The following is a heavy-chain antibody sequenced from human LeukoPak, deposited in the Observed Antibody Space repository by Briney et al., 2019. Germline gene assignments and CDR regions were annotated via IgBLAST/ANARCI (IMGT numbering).Heavy chain of an antibody. V-gene: IGHV3-7*01. CDR1: GFTFSSYW. CDR2: IKQDGSEK. J-gene: IGHJ3*01. CDR3: ASCYYYDSSAVT. Sequence: GGSLRLSCAASGFTFSSYWMSWVRQAPGKGLEWVANIKQDGSEKYYVDSVKGRFTISRDNAKNSLYLQMNGLRAEDTAVYYCASCYYYDSSAVTWGQGTMVTVSS. D-gene: IGHD3-22*01.